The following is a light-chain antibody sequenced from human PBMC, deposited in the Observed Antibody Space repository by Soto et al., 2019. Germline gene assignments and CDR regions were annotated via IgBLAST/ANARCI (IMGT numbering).Light chain of an antibody. CDR1: RSDVGGYGY. Sequence: QSSLTQPPSPSGSPVQSVTISCTGTRSDVGGYGYVSWYQQHPGTAPKLMIYEVTIRPSGLSDRFSGSKSGNTASLTVSGLQAEDEADYYCSSYTGGNPSYVLGTGTKVTV. CDR2: EVT. CDR3: SSYTGGNPSYV. V-gene: IGLV2-8*01. J-gene: IGLJ1*01.